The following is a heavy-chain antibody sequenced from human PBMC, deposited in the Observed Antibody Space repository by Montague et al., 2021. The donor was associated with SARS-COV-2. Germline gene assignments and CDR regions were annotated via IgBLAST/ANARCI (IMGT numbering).Heavy chain of an antibody. CDR1: GGSITSGGYY. CDR2: LYYNGMT. CDR3: VSSLPGNQFQFDY. D-gene: IGHD1-14*01. J-gene: IGHJ4*02. Sequence: TLSLTCSVSGGSITSGGYYWTWLRQRPGGDLEWLGYLYYNGMTHYSPSLKSRASFSPDTSKNQFSLKLTSATATDSALYFCVSSLPGNQFQFDYWGQGALVTVSS. V-gene: IGHV4-31*03.